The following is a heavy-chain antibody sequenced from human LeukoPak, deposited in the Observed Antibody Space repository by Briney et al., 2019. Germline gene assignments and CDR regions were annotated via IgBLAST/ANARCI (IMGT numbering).Heavy chain of an antibody. V-gene: IGHV4-61*01. D-gene: IGHD3-3*01. CDR2: IFYSGST. Sequence: NASQTLSLTCTVSGGSISSGSYYWSWIRQPPGKGLEWIGYIFYSGSTNYSPSLKSRVTISIDTSKNQFSLKLSSVTAADTAVYYCARLEVRRPFGVVIINWFDPWGQGTLVTVSS. J-gene: IGHJ5*02. CDR1: GGSISSGSYY. CDR3: ARLEVRRPFGVVIINWFDP.